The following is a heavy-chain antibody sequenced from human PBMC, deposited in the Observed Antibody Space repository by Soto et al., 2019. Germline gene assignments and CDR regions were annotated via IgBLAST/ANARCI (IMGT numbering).Heavy chain of an antibody. J-gene: IGHJ4*02. CDR2: ISSSSIAT. D-gene: IGHD5-12*01. Sequence: VGSLRLSCAAAGFTFSSSSMNWVRQAPGKGLEWVSYISSSSIATYYVDSVKGRFSISRDISKNTLYLQMNSLRAEDTAVYYCHGYGYWGQGTLVTVSS. V-gene: IGHV3-48*01. CDR3: HGYGY. CDR1: GFTFSSSS.